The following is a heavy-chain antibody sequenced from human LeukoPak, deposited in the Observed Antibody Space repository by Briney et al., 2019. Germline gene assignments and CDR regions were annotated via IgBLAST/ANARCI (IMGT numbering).Heavy chain of an antibody. CDR2: MNPNSGNT. J-gene: IGHJ6*02. V-gene: IGHV1-8*01. CDR3: ARIQWELRGYYYGMDV. CDR1: GYTFTSYD. Sequence: GASVKVSCMASGYTFTSYDINWVRLATGQGLEWMGWMNPNSGNTGYTQKFQGRVTMTRNTSINTAYMELSSLRSEDTAVYYCARIQWELRGYYYGMDVWGQGTTVTVSS. D-gene: IGHD1-26*01.